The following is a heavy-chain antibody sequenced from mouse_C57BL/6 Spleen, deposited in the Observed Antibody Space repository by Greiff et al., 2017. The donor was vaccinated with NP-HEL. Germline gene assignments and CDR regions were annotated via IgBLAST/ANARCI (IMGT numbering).Heavy chain of an antibody. CDR3: AREGTTVVEGDDAMDY. Sequence: QVQLQQSGAELARPGASVKLSCKASGYTFTSYGISWVKQRTGQGLEWIGEIYPRSGNTYYNEKFKGKATLTADKSSSTAYMELRSLTSEDSAVYFCAREGTTVVEGDDAMDYWGQGTSVTVSS. J-gene: IGHJ4*01. D-gene: IGHD1-1*01. CDR2: IYPRSGNT. V-gene: IGHV1-81*01. CDR1: GYTFTSYG.